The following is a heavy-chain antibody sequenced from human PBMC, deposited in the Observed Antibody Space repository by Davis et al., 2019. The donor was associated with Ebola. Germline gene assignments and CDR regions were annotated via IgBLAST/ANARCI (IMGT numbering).Heavy chain of an antibody. V-gene: IGHV4-59*01. CDR1: GGSICSYY. J-gene: IGHJ2*01. D-gene: IGHD6-19*01. Sequence: PSETLSLTCTVSGGSICSYYWSWIRQPPGKGLEWIGYIYYSGSTNYNPSLKSRVTISVDTSKNQFSLKLSSVTAADTAVYYCARWRVAGIWWYFDLWGRGTLVTVSS. CDR3: ARWRVAGIWWYFDL. CDR2: IYYSGST.